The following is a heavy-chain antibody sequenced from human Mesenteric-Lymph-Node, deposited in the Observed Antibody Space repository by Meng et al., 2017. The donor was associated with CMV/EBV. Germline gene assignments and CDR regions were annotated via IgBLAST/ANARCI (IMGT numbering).Heavy chain of an antibody. CDR1: GYTFTNYY. J-gene: IGHJ4*02. D-gene: IGHD3-10*01. CDR3: ALDFASGNYKYDY. Sequence: CRASGYTFTNYYVHWFRQAPGQGLEWMGIIRCTNGVSQIPQKFQGRVTLTTDTSTSTVYMEMSSLSSDDTAVYYCALDFASGNYKYDYWGQGTLVTVSS. CDR2: IRCTNGVS. V-gene: IGHV1-46*01.